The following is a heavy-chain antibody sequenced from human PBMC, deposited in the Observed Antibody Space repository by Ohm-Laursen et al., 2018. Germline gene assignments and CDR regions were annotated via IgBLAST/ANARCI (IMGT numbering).Heavy chain of an antibody. Sequence: SDTLSLTCVVSGYSISSGYYWGWIRQPPGKGLEWIGSISHSGFTSYNPSLKSRVTISVDTSKNQFSLKLSSVTASDTAMYYCARHPRYSTSSDWFDPWGQGTLVTVSS. J-gene: IGHJ5*02. V-gene: IGHV4-38-2*01. CDR3: ARHPRYSTSSDWFDP. CDR2: ISHSGFT. D-gene: IGHD6-6*01. CDR1: GYSISSGYY.